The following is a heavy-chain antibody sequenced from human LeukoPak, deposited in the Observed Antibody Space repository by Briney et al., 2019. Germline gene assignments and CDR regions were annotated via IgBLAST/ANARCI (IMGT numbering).Heavy chain of an antibody. CDR3: ARGRNCDY. Sequence: PGGSLRLSCAASGFTFSSYEMNWVRQAPGKGLEWVANIKQDGSEKYYVDSVKGRFTISRDNAKNSLYLQINSLRAEDTAVYYCARGRNCDYWGQGTLVTVSS. CDR1: GFTFSSYE. J-gene: IGHJ4*02. CDR2: IKQDGSEK. V-gene: IGHV3-7*01.